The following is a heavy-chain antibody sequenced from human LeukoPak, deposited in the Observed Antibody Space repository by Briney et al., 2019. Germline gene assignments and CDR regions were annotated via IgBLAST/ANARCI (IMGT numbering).Heavy chain of an antibody. CDR2: ISAYNGNT. CDR3: AREPYYYGSGSYLAPDY. CDR1: GYTFTSYG. V-gene: IGHV1-18*01. J-gene: IGHJ4*02. Sequence: ASVKVSCKASGYTFTSYGISWVRQAPGQGLEWMGWISAYNGNTNYAQKLQGRVTTTTDTSTSTAYMELRSLRSDDTAVYYCAREPYYYGSGSYLAPDYWGQGTLVTVSS. D-gene: IGHD3-10*01.